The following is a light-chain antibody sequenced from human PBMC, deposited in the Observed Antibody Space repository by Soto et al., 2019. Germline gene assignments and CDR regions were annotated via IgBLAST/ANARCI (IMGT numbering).Light chain of an antibody. CDR1: IYDVGAYHY. CDR3: ISYTTTGALF. J-gene: IGLJ2*01. CDR2: EVS. V-gene: IGLV2-14*01. Sequence: QSALTQPASVSGSPGQSITISCTGTIYDVGAYHYVSWYQQFPGKAPKLILYEVSNRPSGISNRFSGFRSGSTASLTVSGLQPEDDAHYYCISYTTTGALFFGGGTKLTV.